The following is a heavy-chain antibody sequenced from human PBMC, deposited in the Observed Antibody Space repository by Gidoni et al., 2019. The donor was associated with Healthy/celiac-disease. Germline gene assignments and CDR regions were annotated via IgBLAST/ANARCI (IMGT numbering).Heavy chain of an antibody. CDR1: GFSLRTSGMC. CDR2: IDWDDDK. CDR3: ARMNSCYSGRYFDY. D-gene: IGHD2-15*01. J-gene: IGHJ4*02. V-gene: IGHV2-70*01. Sequence: QVTLRESGPALVKPTQTLTLTCTFSGFSLRTSGMCVSWIRQPPGKALEWLALIDWDDDKYYSTSLKTRLTISKDTSKNQVVLTMTNMDPVDTATYYCARMNSCYSGRYFDYWGQGTLVTVSS.